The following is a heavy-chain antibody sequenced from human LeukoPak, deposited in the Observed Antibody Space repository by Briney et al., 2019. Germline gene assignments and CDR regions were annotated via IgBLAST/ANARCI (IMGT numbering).Heavy chain of an antibody. CDR2: INPSGGST. CDR3: ARDSRYQLLFGLVDY. CDR1: GYTFTSYY. D-gene: IGHD2-2*01. V-gene: IGHV1-46*01. J-gene: IGHJ4*02. Sequence: ASVKVSCKASGYTFTSYYMHWVRQAPGQGLEWMGIINPSGGSTSYAQKFQGRVTMTRDMSTSTVYMELSSLRSEDTAVYYCARDSRYQLLFGLVDYWGQGTLVTVSS.